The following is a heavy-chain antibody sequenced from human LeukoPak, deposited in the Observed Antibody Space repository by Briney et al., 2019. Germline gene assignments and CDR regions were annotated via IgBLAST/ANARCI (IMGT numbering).Heavy chain of an antibody. CDR2: IYYSGST. CDR1: GGSISSSSYY. J-gene: IGHJ3*02. Sequence: PSETLSLTCTVSGGSISSSSYYWGWIRQPPGKGLEWIGSIYYSGSTYYNPSLKSRVTISVDTSKNQFSLKLSSVTAADTAVYYCARTPMVRGVISAFDIWGQGTMVTVSS. D-gene: IGHD3-10*01. CDR3: ARTPMVRGVISAFDI. V-gene: IGHV4-39*07.